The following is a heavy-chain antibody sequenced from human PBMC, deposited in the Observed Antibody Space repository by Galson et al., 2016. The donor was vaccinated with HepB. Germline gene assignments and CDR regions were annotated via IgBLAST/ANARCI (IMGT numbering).Heavy chain of an antibody. CDR1: GFSFSAYP. CDR3: AGGGGNYVIWSEYHYDLDH. Sequence: SLRLSCAVSGFSFSAYPMHWVRQAPGKGLEWVAAISYDGRNKYYTDSVKGRFTISRDTAKNTVHLQMNSLRAEDTAVYYCAGGGGNYVIWSEYHYDLDHWGQGTLVTVSS. CDR2: ISYDGRNK. J-gene: IGHJ4*02. D-gene: IGHD3-3*01. V-gene: IGHV3-30*04.